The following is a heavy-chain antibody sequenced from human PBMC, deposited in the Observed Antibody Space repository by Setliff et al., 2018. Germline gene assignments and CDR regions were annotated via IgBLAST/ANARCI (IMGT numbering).Heavy chain of an antibody. CDR3: ARSGSYGMRYWFDH. CDR2: IGSKRNGGTT. V-gene: IGHV3-49*03. D-gene: IGHD1-26*01. Sequence: GGSLRLSCTASGFTFGDYALGWFRQAPGKGLEWVGFIGSKRNGGTTEYAASVRGRFTISRDDSEDIAYVQMNSLQTDDTAVYYCARSGSYGMRYWFDHWGQGTLVTVSS. CDR1: GFTFGDYA. J-gene: IGHJ5*02.